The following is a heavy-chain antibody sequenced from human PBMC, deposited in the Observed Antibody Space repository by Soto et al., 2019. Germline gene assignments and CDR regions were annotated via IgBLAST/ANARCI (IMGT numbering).Heavy chain of an antibody. Sequence: QVQLVQSGAEVKKPGASVKVSCKASGYTFTGYYMHWVRQAPGQGLEWMGWINPNSGGTNYAQKFQGRVTITRDTSISTAYIELSRLRSDDTAVYYCARDPRTYYDFWSGYYGSPNFAYWGQGTLVTVSS. CDR2: INPNSGGT. CDR3: ARDPRTYYDFWSGYYGSPNFAY. V-gene: IGHV1-2*02. CDR1: GYTFTGYY. J-gene: IGHJ4*02. D-gene: IGHD3-3*01.